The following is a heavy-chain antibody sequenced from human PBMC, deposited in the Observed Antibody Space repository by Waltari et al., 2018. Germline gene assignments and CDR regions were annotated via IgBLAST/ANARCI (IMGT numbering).Heavy chain of an antibody. CDR2: SIPIFGTA. J-gene: IGHJ4*02. V-gene: IGHV1-69*05. Sequence: QVQLVQSGAEVKKPGSSVKVSCKASVGTFRSYAISWVRQAPGQGLEWMVGSIPIFGTANYAQKFQGRVTITTDESTSTAYMELSSLRSEDTAVYYCARVRGYSYGDVDYWGQGTLVTVSS. D-gene: IGHD5-18*01. CDR1: VGTFRSYA. CDR3: ARVRGYSYGDVDY.